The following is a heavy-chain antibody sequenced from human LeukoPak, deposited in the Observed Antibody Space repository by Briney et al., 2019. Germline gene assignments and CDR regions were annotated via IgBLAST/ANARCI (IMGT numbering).Heavy chain of an antibody. D-gene: IGHD3-22*01. CDR2: IHHIGST. J-gene: IGHJ3*02. Sequence: ASETLSLTCTVSGGSITNDNWWNWVRQPPGKGLEWIGEIHHIGSTDYNPSLKGRVTISVDKSKNQFSLKLSSATAADTAVYYCARAPRVTMIIVTPGAFDMWGQGTMVTVSS. V-gene: IGHV4-4*02. CDR3: ARAPRVTMIIVTPGAFDM. CDR1: GGSITNDNW.